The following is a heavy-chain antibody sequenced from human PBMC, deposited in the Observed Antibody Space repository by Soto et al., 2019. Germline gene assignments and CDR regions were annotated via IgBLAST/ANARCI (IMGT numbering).Heavy chain of an antibody. CDR1: GYTFTGYY. CDR2: INPNSGGT. Sequence: ASVKVSCKASGYTFTGYYMHWVRQAPGQGLEWMGWINPNSGGTNYAQKSQGRVTMTRDTSISTAYMELSRLRSDDTAVYYCARHSSGYYYRFDYWGQGTLVTVSS. CDR3: ARHSSGYYYRFDY. J-gene: IGHJ4*02. D-gene: IGHD3-22*01. V-gene: IGHV1-2*02.